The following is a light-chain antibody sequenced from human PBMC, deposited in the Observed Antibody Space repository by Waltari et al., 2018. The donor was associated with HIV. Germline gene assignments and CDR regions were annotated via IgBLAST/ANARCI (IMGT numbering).Light chain of an antibody. Sequence: QAGLTQPPSVSKGLRQTATLTCTGNINNVGNQGAAWLQLHQGHPPKLLSYRNNSRPSGGSESLSASMTGNTASLNMSGVLPEDEADYYCSAWDSSLSGWIFGGGTKVTVL. J-gene: IGLJ3*02. CDR3: SAWDSSLSGWI. V-gene: IGLV10-54*01. CDR2: RNN. CDR1: INNVGNQG.